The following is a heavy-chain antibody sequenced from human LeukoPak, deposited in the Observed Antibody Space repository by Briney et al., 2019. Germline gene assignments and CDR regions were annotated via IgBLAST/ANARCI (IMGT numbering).Heavy chain of an antibody. CDR3: ARDWRHHVDY. V-gene: IGHV3-48*02. Sequence: PGGSLRLSCAASGFTFSNYGMNWVRQAPGKGLEWISHISSSSSLIYYADSVKGRFTISRDNAKNSLYLQMNSLRDEDTAVYYCARDWRHHVDYWGQGILVTVSS. J-gene: IGHJ4*02. CDR2: ISSSSSLI. CDR1: GFTFSNYG. D-gene: IGHD1-14*01.